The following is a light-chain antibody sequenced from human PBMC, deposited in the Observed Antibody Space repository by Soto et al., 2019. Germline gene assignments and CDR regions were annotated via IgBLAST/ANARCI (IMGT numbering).Light chain of an antibody. CDR2: GAS. CDR3: QQYSNWPQT. V-gene: IGKV3-15*01. J-gene: IGKJ1*01. CDR1: QSVSSN. Sequence: EIVMTQSPATLSVSPGERATLSCRASQSVSSNLAWYQQKPGQAPRLLIYGASTRATGIPARFSGSGSGTEFTLTISSLQSEDFAVYYCQQYSNWPQTFGQGNKVEIK.